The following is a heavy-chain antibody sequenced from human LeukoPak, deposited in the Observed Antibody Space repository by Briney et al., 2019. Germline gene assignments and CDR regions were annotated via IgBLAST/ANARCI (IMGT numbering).Heavy chain of an antibody. CDR3: AKLFGSSSDIG. CDR1: GFTFSSNA. D-gene: IGHD2-15*01. J-gene: IGHJ4*02. V-gene: IGHV3-23*01. CDR2: ISDSGEST. Sequence: GGSLRLSCAASGFTFSSNAMSWVRQAPGKGLEWVSSISDSGESTYYADSVKGRFTISRDNSKNTLYMQMNGLRAEDTAVYYCAKLFGSSSDIGWGQGTLVTVSS.